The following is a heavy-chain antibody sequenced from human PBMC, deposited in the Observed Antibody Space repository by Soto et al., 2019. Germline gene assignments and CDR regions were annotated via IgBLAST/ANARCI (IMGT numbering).Heavy chain of an antibody. J-gene: IGHJ4*01. D-gene: IGHD3-22*01. V-gene: IGHV4-4*07. Sequence: PSATLSLTCSVSDGSISSYYWTWIRQSAGKGLEWIGRIYDSGSTNYNPSLKSRVTLSVDRAKKNFSLKLTSVNDADTAVSYCARAAYLYDSSGYYAATLFDHWGHGGLVTVSS. CDR3: ARAAYLYDSSGYYAATLFDH. CDR1: DGSISSYY. CDR2: IYDSGST.